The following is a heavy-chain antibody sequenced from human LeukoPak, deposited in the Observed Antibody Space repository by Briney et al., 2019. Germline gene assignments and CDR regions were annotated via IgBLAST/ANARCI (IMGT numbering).Heavy chain of an antibody. J-gene: IGHJ4*01. CDR1: GFTFSDYY. CDR3: GALLRGIGY. Sequence: GGSLRLSCAISGFTFSDYYMDWVRQAPGKGLEWIGRSRNVGHSYSTDFAASVRGRASLSRDHSRNSLYLQINSLRTDDTAVYYCGALLRGIGYWGQGTLVTVSS. D-gene: IGHD3-10*01. CDR2: SRNVGHSYST. V-gene: IGHV3-72*01.